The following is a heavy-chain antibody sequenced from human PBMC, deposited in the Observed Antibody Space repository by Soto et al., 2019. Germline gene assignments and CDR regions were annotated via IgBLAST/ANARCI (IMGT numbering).Heavy chain of an antibody. CDR1: GYTFTGYD. J-gene: IGHJ4*02. CDR2: MNPNSGNT. CDR3: AGEKVGTTGIDF. Sequence: QAQLVQSGAEVKKPGASVKVSCKASGYTFTGYDINWVGQATGQGLEWMGWMNPNSGNTGYAQNFQGRVTMTRDNSITTAYMELTSLRDDASAVYYCAGEKVGTTGIDFWGQGTLVTVSS. V-gene: IGHV1-8*01. D-gene: IGHD1-26*01.